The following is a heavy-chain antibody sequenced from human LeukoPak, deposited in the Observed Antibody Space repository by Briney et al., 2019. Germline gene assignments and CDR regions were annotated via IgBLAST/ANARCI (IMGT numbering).Heavy chain of an antibody. D-gene: IGHD3-9*01. J-gene: IGHJ4*02. V-gene: IGHV3-66*01. CDR1: GFTFSSYS. CDR3: ARAPGRYFDFWYYFDY. Sequence: GALRLSCAASGFTFSSYSMNWVRQAPGKGLEWVSVIYSGGSTYYADSVKGRFTISRDNSKNTLYLQMNSLRAEDTAVYYCARAPGRYFDFWYYFDYWGQGTLVTVSS. CDR2: IYSGGST.